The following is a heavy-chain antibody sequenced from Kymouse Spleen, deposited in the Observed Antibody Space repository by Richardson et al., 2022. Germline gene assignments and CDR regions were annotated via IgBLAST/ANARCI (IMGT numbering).Heavy chain of an antibody. V-gene: IGHV3-21*03. Sequence: EVQLVESGGGLVKPGGSLRLSCAASGFTFSSYSMNWVRQAPGKGLEWVSSISSSSSYIYYADSVKGRFTISRDNAKNSLYLQMNSLRAEDTAVYYCASSGYDTGIGYYYYYGMDVWGQGTTVTVSS. CDR1: GFTFSSYS. CDR3: ASSGYDTGIGYYYYYGMDV. D-gene: IGHD5-12*01. CDR2: ISSSSSYI. J-gene: IGHJ6*02.